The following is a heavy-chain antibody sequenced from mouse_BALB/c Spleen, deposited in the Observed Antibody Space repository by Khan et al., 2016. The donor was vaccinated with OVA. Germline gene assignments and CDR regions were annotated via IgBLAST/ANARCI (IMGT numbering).Heavy chain of an antibody. CDR2: ISSDGDYT. D-gene: IGHD2-1*01. CDR1: GFTFSTYA. J-gene: IGHJ3*01. V-gene: IGHV5-9-3*01. Sequence: EVELVESGGGLVKPGGSLKFSCAASGFTFSTYAMSWVRQTPEQRLEWVATISSDGDYTYYPDNVTGRFTISRDNAKNTLYLQMSSLRSEDTAMYYCARSTYGNFAYWGQGTLVTVSA. CDR3: ARSTYGNFAY.